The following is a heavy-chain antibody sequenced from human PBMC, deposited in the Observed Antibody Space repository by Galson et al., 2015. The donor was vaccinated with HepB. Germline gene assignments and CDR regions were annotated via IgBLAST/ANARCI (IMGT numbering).Heavy chain of an antibody. V-gene: IGHV3-30*04. J-gene: IGHJ4*02. CDR2: ISYDGENE. Sequence: SLRLSCAASGFNFNYYAMHWVRQAPGKGLEWVALISYDGENEWYADSVKGRFTISRDNSKSALFLQMNSLRPEDTAMYYCAREGDTTVMFHFAHWGQGTVVTVSS. CDR3: AREGDTTVMFHFAH. D-gene: IGHD2/OR15-2a*01. CDR1: GFNFNYYA.